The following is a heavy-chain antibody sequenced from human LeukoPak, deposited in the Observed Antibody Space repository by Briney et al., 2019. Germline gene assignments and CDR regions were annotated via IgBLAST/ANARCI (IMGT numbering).Heavy chain of an antibody. Sequence: SETLSLTCTVSGGSISSGGYYWSWIRQHPGKGLEWIGYIYYSGSTYYNPSLKSRVIISVDTSKNQFSLKLSSATAADTAVYYCARGVLGTDAFEIWGQGTMVTVSS. V-gene: IGHV4-31*03. CDR3: ARGVLGTDAFEI. J-gene: IGHJ3*02. CDR2: IYYSGST. CDR1: GGSISSGGYY. D-gene: IGHD1-1*01.